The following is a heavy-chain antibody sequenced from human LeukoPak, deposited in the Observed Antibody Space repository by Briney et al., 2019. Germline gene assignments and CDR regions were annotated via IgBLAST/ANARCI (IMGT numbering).Heavy chain of an antibody. V-gene: IGHV3-66*01. J-gene: IGHJ4*02. CDR1: GFIVTNNY. CDR3: ARDPPAVLIDTYG. Sequence: GGSLRLSCTASGFIVTNNYINWVRQAPGKGLEWVSLVYSGGSTYYADSVKGRFTISRDNSKNMVYLQMNSLRAEDTAMYYCARDPPAVLIDTYGWGQGTLAAVSS. CDR2: VYSGGST. D-gene: IGHD2-8*01.